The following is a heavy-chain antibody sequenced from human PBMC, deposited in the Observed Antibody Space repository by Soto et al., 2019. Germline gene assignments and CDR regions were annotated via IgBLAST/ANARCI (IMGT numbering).Heavy chain of an antibody. CDR3: ARDYTVTNVY. V-gene: IGHV3-48*01. D-gene: IGHD4-17*01. Sequence: QPGGSLRLSCAASGFTFSSYSMNWVRQAPGKGLEWVSYISSSSSTIYYADSVKGRFTISRDNAKNSLYLQMNSLRAEDTAVYYCARDYTVTNVYWGQGTLVTVSS. J-gene: IGHJ4*02. CDR1: GFTFSSYS. CDR2: ISSSSSTI.